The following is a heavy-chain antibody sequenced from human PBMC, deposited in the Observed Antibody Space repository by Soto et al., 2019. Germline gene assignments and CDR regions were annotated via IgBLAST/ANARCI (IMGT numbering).Heavy chain of an antibody. CDR1: GFTFSSYA. CDR3: ARLGESSSWYYFDY. CDR2: ISYDGSNK. Sequence: GGSLRLSCAASGFTFSSYAMHWVRQAPGKGLEWVAVISYDGSNKYYADSVKGRFTISRDNSKNTLYLQMNSLRAEDTAVYYCARLGESSSWYYFDYWGQGTLVTVSS. V-gene: IGHV3-30-3*01. J-gene: IGHJ4*02. D-gene: IGHD6-13*01.